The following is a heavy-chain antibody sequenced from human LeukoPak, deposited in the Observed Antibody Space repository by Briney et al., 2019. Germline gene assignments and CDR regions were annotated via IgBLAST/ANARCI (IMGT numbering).Heavy chain of an antibody. J-gene: IGHJ6*03. D-gene: IGHD2-2*01. CDR1: GYTFTGYY. V-gene: IGHV1-2*02. CDR2: INPNSGGT. Sequence: ASVKVSCKASGYTFTGYYMHWVRQAPGQGLEWMGWINPNSGGTNYAQKFQGRVTMTRDTSISTAYMELSRLRSDDTAVYYCARVGRYCSSTSCRSYYYYYMDVWGKGTTVTISS. CDR3: ARVGRYCSSTSCRSYYYYYMDV.